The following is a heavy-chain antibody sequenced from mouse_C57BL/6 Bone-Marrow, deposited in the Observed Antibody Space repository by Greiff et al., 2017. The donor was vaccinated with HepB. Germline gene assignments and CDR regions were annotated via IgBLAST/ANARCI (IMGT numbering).Heavy chain of an antibody. CDR3: TRSPFNLFAY. V-gene: IGHV1-5*01. D-gene: IGHD1-3*01. CDR2: IYPGNSDT. Sequence: EVQLQQSGTVLARPGASVKMSCKTSGYTFTSYWMHWVKQRPGQGLEWIGAIYPGNSDTSYNQKFKGKAKLTAVTSASTAYMELSSLTNEDSAVYYCTRSPFNLFAYWGQGTLVTVSA. CDR1: GYTFTSYW. J-gene: IGHJ3*01.